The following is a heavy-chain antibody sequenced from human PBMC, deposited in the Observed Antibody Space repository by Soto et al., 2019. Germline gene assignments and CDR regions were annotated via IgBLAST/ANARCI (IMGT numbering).Heavy chain of an antibody. D-gene: IGHD1-1*01. J-gene: IGHJ4*02. CDR3: ASGHDAYKVRY. V-gene: IGHV4-31*03. CDR2: IYYTGNT. Sequence: QVQLQESGPGLVKPSQTLSLTCTVSGGSISSGGTGSYWTWIRQLPEKGLEWIGYIYYTGNTSYNPSRKSRPTISIDTSENPFSLKLTSVTAANAAVYFCASGHDAYKVRYWGQGTLVTVSS. CDR1: GGSISSGGTGSY.